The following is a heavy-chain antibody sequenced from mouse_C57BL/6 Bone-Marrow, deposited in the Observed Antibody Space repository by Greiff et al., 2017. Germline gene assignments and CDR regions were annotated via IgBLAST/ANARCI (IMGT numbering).Heavy chain of an antibody. CDR1: GYTFTSYG. V-gene: IGHV1-81*01. CDR2: IYPRSGNT. J-gene: IGHJ2*01. Sequence: VHLVESGAELARPGASVKLSCKASGYTFTSYGISWVKQRTGQGLEWIGEIYPRSGNTYYNEKFKGKATLTADKSSSTAYMELRSLTSEDSAVYFCARERVYGSSPYYFDYWGQGTTLTVSS. D-gene: IGHD1-1*01. CDR3: ARERVYGSSPYYFDY.